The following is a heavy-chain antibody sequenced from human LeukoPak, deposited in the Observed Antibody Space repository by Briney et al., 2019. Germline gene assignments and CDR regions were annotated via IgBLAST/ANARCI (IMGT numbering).Heavy chain of an antibody. CDR3: ASFLGYSYGWDY. J-gene: IGHJ4*02. CDR1: GYTLTGYY. CDR2: INPNSGGT. D-gene: IGHD5-18*01. V-gene: IGHV1-2*02. Sequence: ASVKVSCKASGYTLTGYYMHWVRQAPGQGLEWMGWINPNSGGTNYAQKFQGRVTMTRDTSISTAYMELSRLRSDDTAVYYCASFLGYSYGWDYWGQGTLVTVSS.